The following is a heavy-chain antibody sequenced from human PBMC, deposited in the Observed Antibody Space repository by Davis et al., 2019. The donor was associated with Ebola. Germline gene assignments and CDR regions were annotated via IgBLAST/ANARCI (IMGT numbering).Heavy chain of an antibody. CDR1: GFVFSNSP. V-gene: IGHV3-23*01. J-gene: IGHJ2*01. Sequence: GGSLRLSCAVSGFVFSNSPMSWVRQTPGKGLEWVSAISGSGASTYYAESVKGRFTISRDNSRNTLYLQMSSLRADDTAVYYCAKDGGNFPYWYFDLWGRGTLVTVSS. CDR3: AKDGGNFPYWYFDL. D-gene: IGHD1-7*01. CDR2: ISGSGAST.